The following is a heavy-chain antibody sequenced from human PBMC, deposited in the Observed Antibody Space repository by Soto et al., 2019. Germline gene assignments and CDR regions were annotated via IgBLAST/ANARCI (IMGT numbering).Heavy chain of an antibody. CDR3: ARALSNWNYASDYYYGMDV. Sequence: SETLSLTCTVSGGSISSGDYYWSWIRQPPGKGLEWIGYIYYSGSTYYNPSLKSRVTISVDTSKNQFSLKLSSVTAADTAVYYCARALSNWNYASDYYYGMDVWGQGTTVTVSS. V-gene: IGHV4-30-4*01. CDR2: IYYSGST. CDR1: GGSISSGDYY. D-gene: IGHD1-7*01. J-gene: IGHJ6*02.